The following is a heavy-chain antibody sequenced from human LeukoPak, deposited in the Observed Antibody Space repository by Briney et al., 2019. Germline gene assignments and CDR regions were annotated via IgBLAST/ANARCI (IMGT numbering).Heavy chain of an antibody. Sequence: GGSLRLSCAASGFTFSSYSMNWVRQAPGQGLEWVANINVDGTAEYYVDSVKGRFTISRDNAKNSLYLQMNSLRAEDTAVYYCARDPYRFAFDIWGQGTVVLVSS. CDR3: ARDPYRFAFDI. D-gene: IGHD1-26*01. CDR1: GFTFSSYS. V-gene: IGHV3-7*03. CDR2: INVDGTAE. J-gene: IGHJ3*02.